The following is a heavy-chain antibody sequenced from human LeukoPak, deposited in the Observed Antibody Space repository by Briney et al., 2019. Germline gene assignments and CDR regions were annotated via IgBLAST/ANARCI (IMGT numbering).Heavy chain of an antibody. J-gene: IGHJ1*01. CDR2: SYPGDSDN. CDR1: GYSFSDYW. V-gene: IGHV5-51*01. Sequence: GESLKISCTGSGYSFSDYWIGWVRQMPGKGLELMGISYPGDSDNRYRPSFQGQVTISADKSSRTAYLQWSSLKASDTAMYYCARLHGDYAYFQPWGQGTLVTVSS. D-gene: IGHD4-17*01. CDR3: ARLHGDYAYFQP.